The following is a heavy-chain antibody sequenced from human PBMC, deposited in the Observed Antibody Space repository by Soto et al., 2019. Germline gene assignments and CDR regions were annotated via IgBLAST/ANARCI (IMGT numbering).Heavy chain of an antibody. J-gene: IGHJ6*02. Sequence: PGGSLRLSCAASGFTFSNYGMHWVRQAPGKGLEWVAVIWYDGSNEYYADSVKGRFTISRDNSKNTLYLQMNSLRAEDTAVYYCARECSGGSCYSNYYYGMDVWGQGTTVTVSS. CDR2: IWYDGSNE. CDR1: GFTFSNYG. V-gene: IGHV3-33*01. CDR3: ARECSGGSCYSNYYYGMDV. D-gene: IGHD2-15*01.